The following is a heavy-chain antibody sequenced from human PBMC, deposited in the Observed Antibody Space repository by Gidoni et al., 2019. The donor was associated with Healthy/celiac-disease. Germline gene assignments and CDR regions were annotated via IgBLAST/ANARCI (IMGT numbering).Heavy chain of an antibody. CDR3: ARDPGHGYNWEASDY. CDR2: IIPIFGTA. D-gene: IGHD5-12*01. J-gene: IGHJ4*02. CDR1: GGTFISYA. Sequence: EVKKPGSSVNVSCKASGGTFISYAISWVRQAPGQGLEWMGGIIPIFGTANYAQKFQGRVTITADESTSTAYMDQRSLGAEDTAVYYCARDPGHGYNWEASDYWGQGTLVTVSS. V-gene: IGHV1-69*01.